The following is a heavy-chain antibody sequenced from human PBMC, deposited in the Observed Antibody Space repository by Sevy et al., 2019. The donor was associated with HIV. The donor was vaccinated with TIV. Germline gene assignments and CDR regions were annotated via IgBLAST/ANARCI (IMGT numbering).Heavy chain of an antibody. D-gene: IGHD3-22*01. CDR1: GYTLSQLS. CDR3: ATTKDYYESCGCPFDY. V-gene: IGHV1-24*01. CDR2: FDPEDGET. J-gene: IGHJ4*02. Sequence: ASLKVSCKVSGYTLSQLSMHWVRQAPGKGLEWMGSFDPEDGETLNAQKLQGRVTMTEDTSIDTAYMELNSLRSEDTAVYYCATTKDYYESCGCPFDYWGQGTLVTVSS.